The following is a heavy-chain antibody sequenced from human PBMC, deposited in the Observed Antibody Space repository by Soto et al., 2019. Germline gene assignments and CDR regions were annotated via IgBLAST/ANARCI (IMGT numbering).Heavy chain of an antibody. D-gene: IGHD5-12*01. V-gene: IGHV6-1*01. Sequence: SQTLSLTCAISGDSVSSNSAAWNCIRQSPSSGLEWLGRTFYRSTWYNDYAVSVKSRITINPDTSKNQFSLQLNSVTPEDTALYYCARATSRGATITYFYFYGMDVWGQGTTVTVSS. CDR1: GDSVSSNSAA. CDR2: TFYRSTWYN. J-gene: IGHJ6*02. CDR3: ARATSRGATITYFYFYGMDV.